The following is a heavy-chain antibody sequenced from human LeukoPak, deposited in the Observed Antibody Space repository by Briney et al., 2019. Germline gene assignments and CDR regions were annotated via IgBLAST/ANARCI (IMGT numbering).Heavy chain of an antibody. J-gene: IGHJ6*02. D-gene: IGHD3-3*01. Sequence: SVKVSCKASGGTFSSYAISWVRQAPGQGLEWMGGIIPIFGTANYAQKFQGRVTITADESTSTAYMELSSLRSEDTAVYYCARVRASDFWSGRYYYGMDVWGQGTTVTVSS. V-gene: IGHV1-69*13. CDR3: ARVRASDFWSGRYYYGMDV. CDR2: IIPIFGTA. CDR1: GGTFSSYA.